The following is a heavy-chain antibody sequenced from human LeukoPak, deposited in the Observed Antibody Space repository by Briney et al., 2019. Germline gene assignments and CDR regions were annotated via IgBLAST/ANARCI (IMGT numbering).Heavy chain of an antibody. J-gene: IGHJ4*02. CDR1: GFTFSSYE. V-gene: IGHV3-48*03. CDR2: ITSSGSTM. Sequence: GGSLRLSCAASGFTFSSYEMHWVRQAPGKGLEWVSYITSSGSTMYYADSVKGRFTISRDNAKNSLYLQMSSLRAEDTAAYYCARVGLGIGDYWGQGTLVTVSS. D-gene: IGHD7-27*01. CDR3: ARVGLGIGDY.